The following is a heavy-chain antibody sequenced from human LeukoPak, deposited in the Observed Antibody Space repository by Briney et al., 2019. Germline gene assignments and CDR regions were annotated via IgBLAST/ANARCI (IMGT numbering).Heavy chain of an antibody. J-gene: IGHJ4*02. CDR3: VRDGQGSTPLDY. CDR1: GFTFSSHW. CDR2: ISSDGSRP. D-gene: IGHD1-26*01. Sequence: GGSLRLSCAASGFTFSSHWMHWVRQAPGKGLVWVSGISSDGSRPRYADSVNGRFTISRDSAKNTLYLQMNSLRAEDTAVYFCVRDGQGSTPLDYWGQGTLVTVSS. V-gene: IGHV3-74*01.